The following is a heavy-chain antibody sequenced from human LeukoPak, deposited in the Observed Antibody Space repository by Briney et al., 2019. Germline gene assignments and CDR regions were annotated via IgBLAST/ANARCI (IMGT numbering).Heavy chain of an antibody. D-gene: IGHD3-9*01. CDR3: ARASRYFDWLLSHFDY. CDR2: ISSSSSYT. Sequence: PGGSLRLSCAASGYTFSDYYMSWIRQAPGKGLEWVSYISSSSSYTNYADSVKGRFTISRDNAKDSLYLQMNSLRAEDTAVYYCARASRYFDWLLSHFDYWGQGTLVTVSS. J-gene: IGHJ4*02. CDR1: GYTFSDYY. V-gene: IGHV3-11*06.